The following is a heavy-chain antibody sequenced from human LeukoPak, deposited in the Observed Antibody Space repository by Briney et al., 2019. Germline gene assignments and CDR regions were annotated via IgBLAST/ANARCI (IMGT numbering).Heavy chain of an antibody. Sequence: GGSLRLSCAASGFTFDDYAIHWVRQAPGKGLEWVSGISWNSGSIDYADSVKGRFTISRDNAKNSLFLQMDSLRTEDTALYYCAKDMRRLETNYYYGMDVWGQGTTVTLSS. CDR1: GFTFDDYA. V-gene: IGHV3-9*01. J-gene: IGHJ6*02. CDR2: ISWNSGSI. CDR3: AKDMRRLETNYYYGMDV. D-gene: IGHD6-25*01.